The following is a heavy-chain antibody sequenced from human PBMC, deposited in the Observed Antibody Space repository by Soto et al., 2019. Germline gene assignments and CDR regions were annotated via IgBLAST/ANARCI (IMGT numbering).Heavy chain of an antibody. J-gene: IGHJ4*02. CDR3: PRDPPPPAY. CDR1: SNS. Sequence: SNSLRSLRQAPGQGLEWMGWISAYNGNTNYAQKLQGRVTMTTDTSTSTAYMELRSLRSDDTAVDYCPRDPPPPAYWGQGTLVTVSS. D-gene: IGHD2-2*01. CDR2: ISAYNGNT. V-gene: IGHV1-18*01.